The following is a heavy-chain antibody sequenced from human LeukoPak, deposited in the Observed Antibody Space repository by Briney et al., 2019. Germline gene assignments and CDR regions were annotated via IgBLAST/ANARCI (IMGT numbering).Heavy chain of an antibody. V-gene: IGHV4-34*01. Sequence: SETLSLTCAVYGGSFSDYWWTWIRQSPGKGLEWIGSIYYSGSTYYNPSLKSRVTISVDTSKNQFSLKLSSVTAADTAVYYCATYTYYDILTGYTSLGAFDIWGQGTMVTVSS. D-gene: IGHD3-9*01. CDR1: GGSFSDYW. CDR2: IYYSGST. J-gene: IGHJ3*02. CDR3: ATYTYYDILTGYTSLGAFDI.